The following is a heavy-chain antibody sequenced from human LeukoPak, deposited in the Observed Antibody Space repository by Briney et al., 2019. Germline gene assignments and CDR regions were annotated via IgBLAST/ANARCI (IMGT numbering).Heavy chain of an antibody. D-gene: IGHD2-15*01. Sequence: PGGSLRLSCAASGFTFSSYWMSWVRQAPGKGLEWVANIKQDGSGEYYVDSVKGRFTISRDNAKNSLYLQMNSLRAEDTAVYYCARASTTYCSGGSCYSYWGQGTLVTVSS. V-gene: IGHV3-7*01. CDR2: IKQDGSGE. J-gene: IGHJ4*02. CDR1: GFTFSSYW. CDR3: ARASTTYCSGGSCYSY.